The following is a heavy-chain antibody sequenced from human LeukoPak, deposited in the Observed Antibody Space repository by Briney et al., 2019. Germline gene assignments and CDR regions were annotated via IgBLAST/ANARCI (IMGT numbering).Heavy chain of an antibody. CDR1: GGSFSGYY. V-gene: IGHV4-34*01. Sequence: SETLSLTCAVYGGSFSGYYWSWIRQPPGKGLEWIGEINHSGSTNYNPSLKSRVTISVDTSKNQFSLKLSSVTAADTAVYYCARERPGVGATTGIDYWGQGTLVTVSS. CDR2: INHSGST. J-gene: IGHJ4*02. CDR3: ARERPGVGATTGIDY. D-gene: IGHD1-26*01.